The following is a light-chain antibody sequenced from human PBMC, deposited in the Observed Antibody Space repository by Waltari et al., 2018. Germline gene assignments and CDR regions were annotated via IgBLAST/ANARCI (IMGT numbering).Light chain of an antibody. V-gene: IGKV1-5*03. Sequence: DIQLTQSPSFLSASVRDRVTITCRASQGISNYLAWYQQKPGKAPKLLLYKASSLESGVPSRFSGSGFGTEFTLTISSLQPDDFATYYCQQDSNFPITFGGGTKVEIK. CDR1: QGISNY. J-gene: IGKJ4*01. CDR2: KAS. CDR3: QQDSNFPIT.